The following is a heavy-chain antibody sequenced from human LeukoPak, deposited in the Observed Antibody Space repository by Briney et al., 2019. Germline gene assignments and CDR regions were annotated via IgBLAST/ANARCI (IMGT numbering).Heavy chain of an antibody. V-gene: IGHV3-48*03. CDR3: ARDIGVAAAVTGFDY. CDR1: GFTFSSYE. Sequence: GGSLRLSCAASGFTFSSYEMNWVRQAPGKGLEWVSYISSSGSTIYYADSVKGRFTISRDNAKNSLYLQMNSLRAEDTAVYYCARDIGVAAAVTGFDYWGQGTLVTVSS. D-gene: IGHD6-13*01. J-gene: IGHJ4*02. CDR2: ISSSGSTI.